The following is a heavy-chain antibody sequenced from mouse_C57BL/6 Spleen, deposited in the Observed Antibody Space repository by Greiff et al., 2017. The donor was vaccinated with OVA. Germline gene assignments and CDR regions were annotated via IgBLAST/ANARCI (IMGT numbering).Heavy chain of an antibody. CDR1: GYTFTGYW. D-gene: IGHD2-1*01. V-gene: IGHV1-53*01. J-gene: IGHJ2*01. CDR2: INPSNGGT. Sequence: QVQLQQPGTELVKPGASVKLSCKASGYTFTGYWMHWVKQRPGQGLDWIGNINPSNGGTNYNEKFKSKATLTVDKSSSTAYMQLSSLTSEDYAVYYCARSEGYGNYFGYWGKGPTLTVSS. CDR3: ARSEGYGNYFGY.